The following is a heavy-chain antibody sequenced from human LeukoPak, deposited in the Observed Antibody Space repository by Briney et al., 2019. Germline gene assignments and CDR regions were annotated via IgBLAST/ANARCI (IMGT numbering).Heavy chain of an antibody. Sequence: GGSLRLSCAASGIVFSRTAMNWARQSPGRGLEWLSAISGGGERTFCADSVKGRFTISRDNSKNMVYLQMNSLRADDTAIYYCGKDGGQYSSGPEFDPRGQGALVTVSS. CDR2: ISGGGERT. V-gene: IGHV3-23*01. CDR3: GKDGGQYSSGPEFDP. J-gene: IGHJ5*02. D-gene: IGHD6-19*01. CDR1: GIVFSRTA.